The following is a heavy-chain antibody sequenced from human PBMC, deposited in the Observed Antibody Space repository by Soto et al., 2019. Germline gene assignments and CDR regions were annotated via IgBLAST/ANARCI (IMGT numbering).Heavy chain of an antibody. CDR2: ISYDGSNK. Sequence: PGGSLRRSCAASGFTFSSYGMHWVRQAPGKGLEWVAVISYDGSNKYYADSVKGRFTISRDNSKNTLYLQMNSLRAEDTAVYYCVLSNWFAYWGQGTLVLVSS. CDR3: VLSNWFAY. CDR1: GFTFSSYG. J-gene: IGHJ4*02. D-gene: IGHD6-13*01. V-gene: IGHV3-30*03.